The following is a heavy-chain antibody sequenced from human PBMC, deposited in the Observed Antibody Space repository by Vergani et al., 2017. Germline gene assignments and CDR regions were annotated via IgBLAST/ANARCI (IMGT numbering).Heavy chain of an antibody. CDR3: ARDCTSGGGPDDQGRDV. J-gene: IGHJ6*01. V-gene: IGHV3-21*06. D-gene: IGHD2-8*01. Sequence: EVQLVESGGGLVKPGGSLRLSCAASGFTFSDFSMSWVRQAPGKGLEWVAFIGSSGPYINYADSVKGRFIISRDNTNNSLFLQLRSLRAEDAAVYYCARDCTSGGGPDDQGRDVWGQGATVTVSS. CDR1: GFTFSDFS. CDR2: IGSSGPYI.